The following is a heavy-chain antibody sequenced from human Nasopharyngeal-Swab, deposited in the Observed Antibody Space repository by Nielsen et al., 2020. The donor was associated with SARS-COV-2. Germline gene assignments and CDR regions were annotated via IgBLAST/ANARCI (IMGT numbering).Heavy chain of an antibody. J-gene: IGHJ4*02. CDR2: INSDGSII. D-gene: IGHD2-15*01. Sequence: VRQAPGKGLVWVSRINSDGSIIDYADSVKGRFTISRDNARNTLYLQMNSLRAEDTALYYCVCGETTPSDYWGQGTLVTVSS. V-gene: IGHV3-74*01. CDR3: VCGETTPSDY.